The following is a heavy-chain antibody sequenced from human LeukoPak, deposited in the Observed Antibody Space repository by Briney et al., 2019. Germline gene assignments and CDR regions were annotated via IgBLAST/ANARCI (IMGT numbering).Heavy chain of an antibody. CDR1: GFTFSNYA. CDR3: ARVWTATTPDY. V-gene: IGHV3-23*01. J-gene: IGHJ4*02. Sequence: GGPLRLSCAASGFTFSNYALSWVRQAPGKGLEWVSGISHSGGNTYYSDSVKGRFTISRDNSKNTLYLQMNSLRAEDTAVYYCARVWTATTPDYWGQGTLVTVSS. CDR2: ISHSGGNT. D-gene: IGHD4-17*01.